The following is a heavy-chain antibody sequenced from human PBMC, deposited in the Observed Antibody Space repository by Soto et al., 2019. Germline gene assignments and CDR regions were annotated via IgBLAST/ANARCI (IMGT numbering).Heavy chain of an antibody. J-gene: IGHJ4*02. Sequence: GGSLRLSCAASGFTFSSYAMSWVRQAPGKGLEWVSAISGSGGSTYYADSVKGRFTISRDNSKNTLYLQMNSLRAEDTAVYYCAKDPSVPPGGGNDYWGQGTLVTVSS. D-gene: IGHD2-15*01. CDR2: ISGSGGST. CDR3: AKDPSVPPGGGNDY. CDR1: GFTFSSYA. V-gene: IGHV3-23*01.